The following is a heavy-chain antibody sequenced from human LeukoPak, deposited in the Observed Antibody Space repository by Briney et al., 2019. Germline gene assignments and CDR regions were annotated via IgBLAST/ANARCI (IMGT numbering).Heavy chain of an antibody. Sequence: ASVKVSCKASGYTFTSYYMHWVRQAPGQGLEWMGIINPSGGSTSHAQKFQGRVTMTRDTSTSTVYMELSSLRSEDTAVYYCAGSCSSTSCPHGDRDAFDIWGQGTMVTVSS. CDR1: GYTFTSYY. D-gene: IGHD2-2*01. J-gene: IGHJ3*02. CDR3: AGSCSSTSCPHGDRDAFDI. CDR2: INPSGGST. V-gene: IGHV1-46*01.